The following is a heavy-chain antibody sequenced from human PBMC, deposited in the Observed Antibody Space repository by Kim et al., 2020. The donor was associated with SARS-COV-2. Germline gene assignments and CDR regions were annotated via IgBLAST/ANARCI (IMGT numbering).Heavy chain of an antibody. D-gene: IGHD3-3*01. Sequence: GGSLRLSCAASGFTFSSYDMHWVRQATGKGLEWVSAIGTAGDTYYPGSVKGRFTISRENAKNSLYLQMNSLRAGDTAVYYCARAYYDFWSGYHLYGMDVWGQGTTVTVSS. CDR3: ARAYYDFWSGYHLYGMDV. V-gene: IGHV3-13*01. CDR1: GFTFSSYD. CDR2: IGTAGDT. J-gene: IGHJ6*02.